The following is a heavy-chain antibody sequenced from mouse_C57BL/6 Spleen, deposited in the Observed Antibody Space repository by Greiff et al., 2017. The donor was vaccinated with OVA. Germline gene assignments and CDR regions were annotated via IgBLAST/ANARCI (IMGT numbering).Heavy chain of an antibody. J-gene: IGHJ3*01. D-gene: IGHD2-9*01. CDR1: GFNIKDYY. CDR3: ARSYYGYDWFAY. Sequence: VQLQQSGAELVKPGASVKLSCTASGFNIKDYYMHWVKQRTEQGLEWIGRIDPEDGETKYAPQFQGKATITADTSSNTAYLQLSSLTSEDTAVYYCARSYYGYDWFAYWGQGTLVTVSA. CDR2: IDPEDGET. V-gene: IGHV14-2*01.